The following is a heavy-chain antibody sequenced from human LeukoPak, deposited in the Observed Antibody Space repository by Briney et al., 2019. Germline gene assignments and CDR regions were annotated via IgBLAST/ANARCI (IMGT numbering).Heavy chain of an antibody. Sequence: GGSLRLSCAASGSTFSSYWMSWVRQAPGKGMEWVANIKQDGSEKYYVDSVKGRFTISRDNAKNSLYLQMNSLRAEDTAVYYCARDSVVRGVIITTANYYYGMDVWGQGTTVTVSS. CDR2: IKQDGSEK. CDR1: GSTFSSYW. CDR3: ARDSVVRGVIITTANYYYGMDV. D-gene: IGHD3-10*01. J-gene: IGHJ6*02. V-gene: IGHV3-7*01.